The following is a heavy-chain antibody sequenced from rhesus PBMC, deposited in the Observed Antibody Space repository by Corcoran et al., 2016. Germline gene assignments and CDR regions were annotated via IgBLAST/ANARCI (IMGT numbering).Heavy chain of an antibody. J-gene: IGHJ6*01. CDR3: AIDRGYDSGYYYGLDS. CDR1: GGSISGYW. Sequence: QVQLQESGPGLVKPSETLSLTCAVSGGSISGYWWGWIRQPPGKGLGGIGDIGGRRGSTNYNPSLKSRVTLSTDTSKNHFSLKLGSVTAADTAVYYCAIDRGYDSGYYYGLDSWGQGVVVTVSS. V-gene: IGHV4-165*01. D-gene: IGHD3-28*01. CDR2: IGGRRGST.